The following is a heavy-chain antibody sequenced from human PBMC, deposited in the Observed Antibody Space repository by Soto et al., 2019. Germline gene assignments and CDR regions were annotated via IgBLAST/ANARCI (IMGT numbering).Heavy chain of an antibody. CDR2: IYYSGST. CDR3: AYSSSEMGGDAVDI. CDR1: GGSISSSSYY. V-gene: IGHV4-39*01. D-gene: IGHD6-6*01. Sequence: SETMSLTCTVSGGSISSSSYYWGWIRQPPGKGLEWIGSIYYSGSTYYNPSLKSRVTISVDTSKNQFSLKLSSVTAADTAVYYRAYSSSEMGGDAVDILGQGKMVT. J-gene: IGHJ3*02.